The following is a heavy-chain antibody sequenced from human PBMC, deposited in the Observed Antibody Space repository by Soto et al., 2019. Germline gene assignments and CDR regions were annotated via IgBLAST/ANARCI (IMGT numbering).Heavy chain of an antibody. D-gene: IGHD6-19*01. Sequence: PGGSLRLSCAASGFTLSSYGMHWVRQAPGKGLEWVAVISYDGSNKYYADSVKGRFTISRDNSKNTLYLQMNSLRAEDTAVYYCAKASLAVAGLIDYWGQGTLVTVSS. V-gene: IGHV3-30*18. CDR3: AKASLAVAGLIDY. J-gene: IGHJ4*02. CDR1: GFTLSSYG. CDR2: ISYDGSNK.